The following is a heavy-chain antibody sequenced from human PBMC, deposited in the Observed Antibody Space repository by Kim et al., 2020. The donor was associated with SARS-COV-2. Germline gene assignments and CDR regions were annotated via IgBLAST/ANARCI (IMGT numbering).Heavy chain of an antibody. J-gene: IGHJ4*02. Sequence: GGSLRLSCAASGFTFSSYGMHWVRQAPGKGLEWVAVISYDGSNKYYADSVKGRFTISRDNSKNTLYLQMNSLRAEDTAVYYCARDVDYYDSSGLDYWGQGALVTVSS. D-gene: IGHD3-22*01. CDR3: ARDVDYYDSSGLDY. V-gene: IGHV3-33*05. CDR2: ISYDGSNK. CDR1: GFTFSSYG.